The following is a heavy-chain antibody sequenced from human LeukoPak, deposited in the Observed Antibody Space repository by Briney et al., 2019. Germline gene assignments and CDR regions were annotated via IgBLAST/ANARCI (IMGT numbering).Heavy chain of an antibody. CDR2: IYYSGST. D-gene: IGHD2-21*02. Sequence: SETLSLTCTVSGGSISSGDYYWSWIRQPPGKGLEWIGYIYYSGSTYYNPSLKSRVTISVDTSKNQFSLKLSSVTAADTAVYYCARASRAYCGGDCYYWYFDLWGRGTLVTVSS. V-gene: IGHV4-30-4*08. J-gene: IGHJ2*01. CDR3: ARASRAYCGGDCYYWYFDL. CDR1: GGSISSGDYY.